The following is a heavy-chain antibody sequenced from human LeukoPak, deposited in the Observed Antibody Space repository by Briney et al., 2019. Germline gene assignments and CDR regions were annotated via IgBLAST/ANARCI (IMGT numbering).Heavy chain of an antibody. J-gene: IGHJ4*02. CDR1: GGSISSYY. V-gene: IGHV4-59*01. D-gene: IGHD2-15*01. CDR2: IYYSGST. CDR3: ARAPRWYPDY. Sequence: SETLSLTCTVSGGSISSYYWSWIRQPPGKGLEWIGYIYYSGSTNYNASLKSRVTISVDTSKNQFSLKLSSVTAADMALYYCARAPRWYPDYWGQGTLVTVSS.